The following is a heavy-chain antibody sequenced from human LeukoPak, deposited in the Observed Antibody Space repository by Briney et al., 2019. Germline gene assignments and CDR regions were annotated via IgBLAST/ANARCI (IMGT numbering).Heavy chain of an antibody. Sequence: ASVTVSCKASGYTFTGYYMHWVRQAPGQGLEWMGWINPNSGVTNYAQKFQGRVTITRDTSISTAYMELSRLRSDDTAVYYWARTRKGNWFDLWGQGTLVTVSS. J-gene: IGHJ5*02. D-gene: IGHD1-14*01. CDR1: GYTFTGYY. CDR2: INPNSGVT. CDR3: ARTRKGNWFDL. V-gene: IGHV1-2*02.